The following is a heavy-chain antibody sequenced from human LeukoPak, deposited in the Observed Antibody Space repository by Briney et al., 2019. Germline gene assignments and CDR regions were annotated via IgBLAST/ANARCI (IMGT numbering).Heavy chain of an antibody. D-gene: IGHD3-3*01. CDR3: AKEALRFLEWLYAIDY. J-gene: IGHJ4*02. Sequence: GGSLRLSCAVSGFTFSSYAMSWVRQAPGKGLECVSAISGSGGSTYYADSVKGRFTISRDNSKNMMYLQMNSLRAEDTAVYYCAKEALRFLEWLYAIDYWGQGTLVTVSS. CDR1: GFTFSSYA. V-gene: IGHV3-23*01. CDR2: ISGSGGST.